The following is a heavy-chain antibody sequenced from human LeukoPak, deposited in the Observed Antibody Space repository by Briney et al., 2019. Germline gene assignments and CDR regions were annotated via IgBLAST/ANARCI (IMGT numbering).Heavy chain of an antibody. D-gene: IGHD3-22*01. CDR3: ARGHPRSTYYYDSSGRGDY. CDR1: GGSFSGYY. Sequence: SETLSLTCAVYGGSFSGYYWSWIRQPPGKGLEWIGEINHSGSTNYNPSLKRRVTISVETYKKKFALKKSSVTAADTAVYYCARGHPRSTYYYDSSGRGDYWGQGTLVTVSS. CDR2: INHSGST. V-gene: IGHV4-34*01. J-gene: IGHJ4*02.